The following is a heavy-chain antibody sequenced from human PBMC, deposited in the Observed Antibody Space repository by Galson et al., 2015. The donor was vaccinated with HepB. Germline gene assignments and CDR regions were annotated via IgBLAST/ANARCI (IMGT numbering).Heavy chain of an antibody. D-gene: IGHD5-18*01. CDR2: INHSGST. J-gene: IGHJ6*02. CDR1: GGSFSGYY. CDR3: ARGRAAMVSYYYYYGMDV. Sequence: ETLSLTCAVYGGSFSGYYWSWIRQPPGKGLEWIGEINHSGSTNYNPSLKSRVTISVDTSKNQFSLKLSSVTAADTAVYYCARGRAAMVSYYYYYGMDVWGQGTTVTVSS. V-gene: IGHV4-34*01.